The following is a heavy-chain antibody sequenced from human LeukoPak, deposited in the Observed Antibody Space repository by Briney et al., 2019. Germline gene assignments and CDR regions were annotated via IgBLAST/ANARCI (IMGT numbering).Heavy chain of an antibody. D-gene: IGHD2-15*01. CDR3: AKYSARGPQRFDC. V-gene: IGHV3-23*01. CDR2: ISGGDQKT. CDR1: GFTFSTYA. J-gene: IGHJ4*02. Sequence: GGSLRLSRAASGFTFSTYAMSWVRQAPGKGLEWVSAISGGDQKTYKADSVKGRFTLSRNDFKRTRFLQRKSRRLEDTAVYYCAKYSARGPQRFDCRGQGTLVTVSS.